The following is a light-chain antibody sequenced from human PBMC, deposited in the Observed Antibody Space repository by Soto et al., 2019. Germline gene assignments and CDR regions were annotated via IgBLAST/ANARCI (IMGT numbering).Light chain of an antibody. J-gene: IGKJ5*01. CDR2: GTS. Sequence: EIVLTQSPGTLSLSPGERATLSCRASQSVPRSYLAWYQQKPGQAPRLLIYGTSSRATGIPDRFSGSGSGTDFTLTIRRLQSEDFAVYYCQQYNNWPPITFGQGTRLEIK. CDR3: QQYNNWPPIT. CDR1: QSVPRSY. V-gene: IGKV3-20*01.